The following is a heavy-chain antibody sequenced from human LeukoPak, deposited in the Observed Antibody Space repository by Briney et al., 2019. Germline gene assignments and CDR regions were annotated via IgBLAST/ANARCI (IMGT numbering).Heavy chain of an antibody. D-gene: IGHD2-2*02. CDR3: AKDIDPVYPRGIFDY. J-gene: IGHJ4*02. CDR2: ISWNSGSI. Sequence: PGRSLRHSCAASGFTFDDYAMHWVRQAPGKGLEWVSGISWNSGSIGYADSVKGRFTISRDNAKNSLYLQMNSLRAEDTALYYCAKDIDPVYPRGIFDYWGQGTLVTVSS. V-gene: IGHV3-9*01. CDR1: GFTFDDYA.